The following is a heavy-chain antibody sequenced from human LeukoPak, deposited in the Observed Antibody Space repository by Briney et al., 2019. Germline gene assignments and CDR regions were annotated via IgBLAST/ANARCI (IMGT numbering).Heavy chain of an antibody. D-gene: IGHD3-3*01. CDR1: GYTFTSYD. Sequence: ASVKVSCKASGYTFTSYDVNWVRQAPGQGLEWMGSMNPHSGNTGYAQRFQGRATMTRNTSISTAYMELSSLRSEDTAVYYCARGRYDFWSGQEDAFDNWGQGTMVTVSS. V-gene: IGHV1-8*01. CDR3: ARGRYDFWSGQEDAFDN. J-gene: IGHJ3*02. CDR2: MNPHSGNT.